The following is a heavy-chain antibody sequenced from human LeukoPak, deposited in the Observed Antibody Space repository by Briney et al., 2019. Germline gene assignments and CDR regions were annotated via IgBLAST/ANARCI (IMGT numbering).Heavy chain of an antibody. Sequence: SETLSLTCTVSGDSISSSNYYWGWIRQPPGKGLEWIGSTPYSGDTVYNPSLKSRIIISVDTSKNQFSLRLTSVTAADTAVYYCVRSLATSGMYWGQGTLVTVSS. CDR1: GDSISSSNYY. D-gene: IGHD6-13*01. V-gene: IGHV4-39*01. CDR2: TPYSGDT. J-gene: IGHJ4*02. CDR3: VRSLATSGMY.